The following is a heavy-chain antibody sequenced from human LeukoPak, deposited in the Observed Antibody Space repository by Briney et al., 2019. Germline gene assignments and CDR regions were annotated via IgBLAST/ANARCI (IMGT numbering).Heavy chain of an antibody. CDR1: GFTFSDYY. CDR3: ARGYCSSTSCYNPLDY. CDR2: ISSSGSTI. Sequence: PGGSLRLLCAASGFTFSDYYMRWIRQAPGKGLEWVSYISSSGSTIYYADSVKGRFTISRDNAKNSLYLQMNSLRAEDTAVYYCARGYCSSTSCYNPLDYWGQGTLVTVSS. D-gene: IGHD2-2*02. V-gene: IGHV3-11*01. J-gene: IGHJ4*02.